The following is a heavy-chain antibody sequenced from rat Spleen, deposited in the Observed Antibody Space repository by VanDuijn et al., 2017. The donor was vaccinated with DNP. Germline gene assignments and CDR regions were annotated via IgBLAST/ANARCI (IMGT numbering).Heavy chain of an antibody. V-gene: IGHV3-1*01. CDR1: GYSITSNY. J-gene: IGHJ2*01. D-gene: IGHD1-11*01. CDR2: ISYSGST. Sequence: EVQFQESGPGLVKPSQSLSLTCSVTGYSITSNYWGWIRKFPGNKMEWIGHISYSGSTSYNPSLKSRISITRDTSKNQFFVQLNSVTTEDTATYYCVGKVNYGGYDYFDYWGQGVMVTVSS. CDR3: VGKVNYGGYDYFDY.